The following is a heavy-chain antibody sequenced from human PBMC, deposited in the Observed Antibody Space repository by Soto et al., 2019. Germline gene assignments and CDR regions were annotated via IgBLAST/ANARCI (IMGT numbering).Heavy chain of an antibody. CDR1: GFIFRSYG. Sequence: QVQLVESGGGVVQPGKSLRLSCAATGFIFRSYGVHWVRQAPGKGLEWVALISHDGNNAYYADAVNGRFTISRDNAKNTVSLQMNSLRAEDTAVYYCAKQGIEVAGTDYFDYWGQGALATVAS. D-gene: IGHD6-19*01. CDR2: ISHDGNNA. CDR3: AKQGIEVAGTDYFDY. V-gene: IGHV3-30*18. J-gene: IGHJ4*02.